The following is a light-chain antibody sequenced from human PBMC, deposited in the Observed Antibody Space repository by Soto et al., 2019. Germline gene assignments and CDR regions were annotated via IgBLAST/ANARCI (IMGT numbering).Light chain of an antibody. V-gene: IGKV1-5*01. CDR2: DVS. J-gene: IGKJ1*01. Sequence: DIQMTQSPSSLSASVGDRVTISCRASQSIAASLAWYQHKPGEAPKLLIYDVSSLETGVPSRFSGSGSGTEFSLTIRGLQPDDFATYYCQQYDYSRTFGQGTKV. CDR1: QSIAAS. CDR3: QQYDYSRT.